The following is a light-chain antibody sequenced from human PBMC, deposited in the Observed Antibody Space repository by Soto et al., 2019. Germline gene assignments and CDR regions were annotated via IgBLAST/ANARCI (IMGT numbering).Light chain of an antibody. Sequence: EIVLTHSQATLSFSPWERATLXTMPSQSVSGYLAWYQQKPGQAPRLLIYDASNRATGIPARFSGSGSGTDFTLTISSLEPEDFAVYHCQQRSNWPPTFGQGTRLEIK. J-gene: IGKJ5*01. V-gene: IGKV3-11*01. CDR1: QSVSGY. CDR2: DAS. CDR3: QQRSNWPPT.